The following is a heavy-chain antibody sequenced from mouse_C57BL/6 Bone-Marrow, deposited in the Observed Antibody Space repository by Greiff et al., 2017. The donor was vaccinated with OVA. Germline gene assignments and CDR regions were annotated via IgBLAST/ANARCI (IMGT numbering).Heavy chain of an antibody. CDR1: GYAFTNYL. J-gene: IGHJ1*03. V-gene: IGHV1-54*01. CDR3: ARRSVFYYFDV. Sequence: QVQLKQSGAELVRPGTSVKVSCKASGYAFTNYLIEWVKQRPGQGLEWIGVINPGSGGTNYNEKFKGKSTLSVDKSYSTAYMQLSSLTSEVSAVCYFARRSVFYYFDVWGTGTTVTVSS. D-gene: IGHD1-1*01. CDR2: INPGSGGT.